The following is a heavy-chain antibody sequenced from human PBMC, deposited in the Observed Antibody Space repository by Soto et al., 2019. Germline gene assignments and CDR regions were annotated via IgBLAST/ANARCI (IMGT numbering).Heavy chain of an antibody. J-gene: IGHJ4*02. CDR2: IYHSGGT. Sequence: QLQLQESGSGLVKPSQTLSLTCAVSGGSISSGGYSWSWIRQPPGKGLECIGYIYHSGGTYYNPSLKIRVTISVDRSKNQLSLKLSSVTAADTAVYYCARGTTTVTTFDYWGQGTLVTVSS. V-gene: IGHV4-30-2*01. CDR1: GGSISSGGYS. CDR3: ARGTTTVTTFDY. D-gene: IGHD4-17*01.